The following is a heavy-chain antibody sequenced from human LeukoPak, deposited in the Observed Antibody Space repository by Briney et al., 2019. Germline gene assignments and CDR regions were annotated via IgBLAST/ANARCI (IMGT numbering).Heavy chain of an antibody. CDR2: INHSGST. V-gene: IGHV4-30-2*01. Sequence: SQTLPLTCAVSGGSISSGGYYWSWIRQPPGKGLEWIGEINHSGSTNYNPSLKSRVTISVDTSKNQFSLKLSSVTAADTAVYYCARHPSRIWALWFGGPGWFDPWGQGTLVTVPS. J-gene: IGHJ5*02. D-gene: IGHD3-10*01. CDR1: GGSISSGGYY. CDR3: ARHPSRIWALWFGGPGWFDP.